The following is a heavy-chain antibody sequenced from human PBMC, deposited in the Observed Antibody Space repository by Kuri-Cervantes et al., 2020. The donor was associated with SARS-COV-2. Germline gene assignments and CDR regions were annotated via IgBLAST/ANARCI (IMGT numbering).Heavy chain of an antibody. CDR3: AKGLYGDYDDYYYYYMDV. D-gene: IGHD4-17*01. J-gene: IGHJ6*03. CDR1: GFTFSSYA. CDR2: ISGSGGST. V-gene: IGHV3-23*01. Sequence: GGSLRLSCAASGFTFSSYAMSWVRQAQGKGLEWVSAISGSGGSTYYADSVKGRFTISRDNSKNTLYLQMNSLRAEDTAVYYCAKGLYGDYDDYYYYYMDVWGKGNTV.